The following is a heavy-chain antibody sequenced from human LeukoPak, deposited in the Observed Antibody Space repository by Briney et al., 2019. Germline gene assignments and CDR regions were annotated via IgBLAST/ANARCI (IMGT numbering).Heavy chain of an antibody. CDR3: ARDSYGYESDY. CDR2: INWNGGST. D-gene: IGHD1-1*01. J-gene: IGHJ4*02. V-gene: IGHV3-20*04. CDR1: GFTFDDYG. Sequence: GGSLRLSCAASGFTFDDYGMSWVRQAPGKGLEWVSGINWNGGSTGYADSVTGRFTISRDNAKNSLYLQMNSLRAEDTALYYCARDSYGYESDYWGQGTLVTVSS.